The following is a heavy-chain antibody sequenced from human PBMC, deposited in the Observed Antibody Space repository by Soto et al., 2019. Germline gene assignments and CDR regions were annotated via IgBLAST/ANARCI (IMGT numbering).Heavy chain of an antibody. Sequence: QVQLQESGPGLVKPSETLSLTCTVSGGSISSYYWSWIRQPPGKGLEWIGYIYYSGSTNYNPSLKSRVTISVDTSKNQFSLKLSSVTAADTAVYYCASFGQQLAVDYWGQGTLVTVSS. D-gene: IGHD6-13*01. V-gene: IGHV4-59*01. CDR2: IYYSGST. CDR1: GGSISSYY. J-gene: IGHJ4*02. CDR3: ASFGQQLAVDY.